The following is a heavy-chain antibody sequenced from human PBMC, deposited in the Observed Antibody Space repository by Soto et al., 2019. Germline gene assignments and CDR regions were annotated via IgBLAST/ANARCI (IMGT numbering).Heavy chain of an antibody. V-gene: IGHV3-30-3*01. CDR2: ISYDGSNK. CDR3: ARGGLGSSSSPLDYYYGMDV. D-gene: IGHD6-13*01. J-gene: IGHJ6*02. CDR1: GFTFSSYA. Sequence: GGSLRLSCAASGFTFSSYAMHWVRQPPGKGLEWVAVISYDGSNKYYADSVKGRFTISRDNSKNTLYLQMNSLRAEDTAVYYCARGGLGSSSSPLDYYYGMDVWGQGTTVTVSS.